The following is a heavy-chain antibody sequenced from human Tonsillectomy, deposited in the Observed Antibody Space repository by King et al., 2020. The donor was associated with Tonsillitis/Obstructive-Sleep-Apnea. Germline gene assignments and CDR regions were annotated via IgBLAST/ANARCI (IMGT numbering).Heavy chain of an antibody. Sequence: VQLVESGGGLVKPGGSLRLSCAASGFTFSSYNMNWVRQAPGKGLEWVSSISTRSTYIYYADSVKGRFTISRDNAKNSLYLQMNSLRAEDTAVYYCARDFDLRYYYMDVWGKGTTVTVSS. V-gene: IGHV3-21*01. CDR2: ISTRSTYI. D-gene: IGHD3-9*01. CDR1: GFTFSSYN. J-gene: IGHJ6*03. CDR3: ARDFDLRYYYMDV.